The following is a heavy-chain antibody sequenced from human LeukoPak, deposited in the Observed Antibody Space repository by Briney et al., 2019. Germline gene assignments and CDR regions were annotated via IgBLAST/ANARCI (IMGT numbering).Heavy chain of an antibody. V-gene: IGHV4-61*02. CDR3: ARVLRGGSGSYYSYYYYYMDV. CDR1: GGSISSGSYH. Sequence: SETLSLTCTVSGGSISSGSYHWSWIRQPAGKGLEWIGRIYTSGSTNYNPSLKSRVTISVDTSKNQFSLKLSSVTAADTAVYYCARVLRGGSGSYYSYYYYYMDVWGKGTTVTVSS. D-gene: IGHD3-10*01. CDR2: IYTSGST. J-gene: IGHJ6*03.